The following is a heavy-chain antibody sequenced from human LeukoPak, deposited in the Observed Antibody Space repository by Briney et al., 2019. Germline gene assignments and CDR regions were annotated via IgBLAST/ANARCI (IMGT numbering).Heavy chain of an antibody. Sequence: SETLSLTCTVSGXSISSYYWSWIRQPPGKGLEWIGYIYYSGSTNYNPSLKSRVTISVDTSKNQFSLKLSSVTAADTAVYYCARGRELLVDYWGQGTLVTVSS. J-gene: IGHJ4*02. V-gene: IGHV4-59*08. CDR1: GXSISSYY. CDR3: ARGRELLVDY. CDR2: IYYSGST. D-gene: IGHD1-26*01.